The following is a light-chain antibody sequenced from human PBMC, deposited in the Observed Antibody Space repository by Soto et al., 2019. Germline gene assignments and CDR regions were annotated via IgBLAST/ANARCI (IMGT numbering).Light chain of an antibody. CDR3: AAWDDSLSAHYV. J-gene: IGLJ1*01. V-gene: IGLV1-47*01. CDR2: RNN. Sequence: QSVLTQPPSASGTPGQRVTIYCSGSSSNIGSNYVYWYQQLPGTAPKLLIYRNNQRPSGVPDRFSGSKSGTSASLAISGLRSEDEADYYCAAWDDSLSAHYVFGTGTKLTVL. CDR1: SSNIGSNY.